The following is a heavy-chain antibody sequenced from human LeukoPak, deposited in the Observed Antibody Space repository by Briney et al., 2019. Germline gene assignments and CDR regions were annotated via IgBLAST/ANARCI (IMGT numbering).Heavy chain of an antibody. V-gene: IGHV3-23*01. J-gene: IGHJ4*02. Sequence: GGSLRLSCAASGFTFSSYAMSWVRQAPGKGLEWVSAISGSGGSTYYADSVKGRFTISRDNSKNTLSLQMNSLRAEDTAVYYCAKERHITMIVVVITNFDYWGQGTLVTVSS. CDR2: ISGSGGST. CDR3: AKERHITMIVVVITNFDY. CDR1: GFTFSSYA. D-gene: IGHD3-22*01.